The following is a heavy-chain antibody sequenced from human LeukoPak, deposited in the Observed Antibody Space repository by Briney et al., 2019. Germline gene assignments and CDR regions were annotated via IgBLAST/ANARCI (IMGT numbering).Heavy chain of an antibody. CDR2: IKQDGSEK. CDR3: ARLLGMVTTYDI. D-gene: IGHD5-24*01. CDR1: GFTFSSHW. J-gene: IGHJ3*02. V-gene: IGHV3-7*04. Sequence: PGGSLRLSCAGSGFTFSSHWMSWVRQAPGKGLQWVASIKQDGSEKHYVDSVRGRFTISRDNAENSLYLRMNSLRAEDTAVYYCARLLGMVTTYDIWGQGTMVTVSS.